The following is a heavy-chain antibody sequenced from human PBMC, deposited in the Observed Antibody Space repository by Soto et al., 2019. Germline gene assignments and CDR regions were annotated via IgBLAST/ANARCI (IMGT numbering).Heavy chain of an antibody. J-gene: IGHJ6*02. V-gene: IGHV3-23*01. Sequence: GGSLRLSCAASGFTFSSYAFSWVRQAPGKGLEWVSDIRGSGDLTYYADSVKGRFTVSRDNSKNTLYLQMNSLRAEDTAVYYCAKYISGNYYYYYGMDVWGQGTTVTVTS. CDR1: GFTFSSYA. D-gene: IGHD1-26*01. CDR2: IRGSGDLT. CDR3: AKYISGNYYYYYGMDV.